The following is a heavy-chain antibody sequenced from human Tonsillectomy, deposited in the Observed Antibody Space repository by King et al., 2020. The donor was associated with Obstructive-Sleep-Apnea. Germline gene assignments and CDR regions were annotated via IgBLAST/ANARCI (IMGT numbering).Heavy chain of an antibody. V-gene: IGHV4-59*01. D-gene: IGHD5-12*01. CDR3: ARGDFGVATRYYYGMDV. CDR2: IYYRGST. J-gene: IGHJ6*02. CDR1: GGSISSYY. Sequence: QLQESGPGLVKPSETLSLTCTVSGGSISSYYWSWIRQPPGKGLEWVGDIYYRGSTNYNPSLKSRVTISVDTSQNQFSLKLSSVTAADTAVYYCARGDFGVATRYYYGMDVWGQGTTVTVSS.